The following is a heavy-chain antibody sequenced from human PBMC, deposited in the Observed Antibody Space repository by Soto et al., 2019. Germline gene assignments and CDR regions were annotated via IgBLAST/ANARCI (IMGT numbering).Heavy chain of an antibody. Sequence: ASVKVSCKASGYPFTNSGISWVRQAPGQGLEWMGWISAYNGNTNYAQNLQGRVSMTTDTSTSTAYLELRSLISDDTAVYFCATDQIFGPEVLDIWGQGTPVPVSS. CDR2: ISAYNGNT. D-gene: IGHD3-3*01. CDR3: ATDQIFGPEVLDI. V-gene: IGHV1-18*01. CDR1: GYPFTNSG. J-gene: IGHJ3*02.